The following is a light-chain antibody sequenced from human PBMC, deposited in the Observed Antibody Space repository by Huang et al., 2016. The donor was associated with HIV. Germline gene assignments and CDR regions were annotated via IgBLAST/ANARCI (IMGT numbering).Light chain of an antibody. CDR1: QSVGSN. J-gene: IGKJ3*01. Sequence: DIVMTQSPVTLSVSPGERATLSCRASQSVGSNLAWYQQQPGQAPRPLIYGASTRVTGVPVRFSGSGSGTEFTLTISSLQSEDFALYFCQQYNAWPRGTFGPGTKVDIK. CDR3: QQYNAWPRGT. V-gene: IGKV3-15*01. CDR2: GAS.